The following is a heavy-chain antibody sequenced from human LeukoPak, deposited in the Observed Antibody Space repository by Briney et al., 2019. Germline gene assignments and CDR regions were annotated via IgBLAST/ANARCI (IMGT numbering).Heavy chain of an antibody. Sequence: RGSLRLSCAASGFTFSSYWMHWVRQAPGKGLVWVSRINSDGSSTSYADSVKGRFTISRDNAMNTLYLQMNSLRAEGTAVYYCARGLYSSSYNDYWGQGTLVTVSS. V-gene: IGHV3-74*01. CDR1: GFTFSSYW. D-gene: IGHD6-6*01. CDR2: INSDGSST. CDR3: ARGLYSSSYNDY. J-gene: IGHJ4*02.